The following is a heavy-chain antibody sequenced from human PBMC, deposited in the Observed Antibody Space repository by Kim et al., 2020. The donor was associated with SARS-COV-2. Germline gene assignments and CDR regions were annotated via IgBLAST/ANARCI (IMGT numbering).Heavy chain of an antibody. CDR3: ARERALAVYYDSDYWYFDL. CDR2: IKQDGSEK. V-gene: IGHV3-7*01. CDR1: GFTFSSYW. Sequence: GGSLRLSCAASGFTFSSYWMSWVRQAPGKGLEWVANIKQDGSEKYYVDSVKGRFTISRDNAKNSLYLQMNSLRAEDTAVYYCARERALAVYYDSDYWYFDLWGRGTLVTVSS. D-gene: IGHD3-22*01. J-gene: IGHJ2*01.